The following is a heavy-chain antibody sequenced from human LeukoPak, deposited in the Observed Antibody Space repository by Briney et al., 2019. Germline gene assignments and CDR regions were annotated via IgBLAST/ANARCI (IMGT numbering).Heavy chain of an antibody. Sequence: ASVKVSCKASGYTFTSYGISWVRQAPGQGLEWMGWISAYNGNTSYAQKLQGRVTMTRNTSISTAYMELSSLRSEDTAVYYCARGLRRNNWNDLGMGYWGQGTLVTVSS. CDR2: ISAYNGNT. CDR1: GYTFTSYG. CDR3: ARGLRRNNWNDLGMGY. V-gene: IGHV1-18*01. J-gene: IGHJ4*02. D-gene: IGHD1-20*01.